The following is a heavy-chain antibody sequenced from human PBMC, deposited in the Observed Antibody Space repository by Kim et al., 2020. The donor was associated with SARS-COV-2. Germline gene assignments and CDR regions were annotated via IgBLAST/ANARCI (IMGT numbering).Heavy chain of an antibody. J-gene: IGHJ4*02. CDR3: ARVRAVSVLMVYAMRYYFDY. Sequence: ASVKVSCKASGYTFTSYGISWVRQAPGQGLEWMGWISAYNGNTNYAQKLQGRVTMTTDTSTSTAYMELRSLRSDDTAVYYCARVRAVSVLMVYAMRYYFDYWGQGTLVTVSS. CDR1: GYTFTSYG. D-gene: IGHD2-8*01. V-gene: IGHV1-18*04. CDR2: ISAYNGNT.